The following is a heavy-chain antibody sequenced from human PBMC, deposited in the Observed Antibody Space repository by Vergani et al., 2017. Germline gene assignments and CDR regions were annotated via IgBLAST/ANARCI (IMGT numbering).Heavy chain of an antibody. D-gene: IGHD2-2*01. J-gene: IGHJ6*02. Sequence: EVQLVESGGGLVKPGGSLRLSCAASGFTFSSYSMNWVRQAPGKGLEWVSSISSSSSYIYCEDSVKGRFTISRDNAKNSLYLQMNSLRAEDTAVYYCARGGSQPWDIVVVPVGYYYYGMDVWGQGTTVTVSS. CDR3: ARGGSQPWDIVVVPVGYYYYGMDV. CDR2: ISSSSSYI. V-gene: IGHV3-21*01. CDR1: GFTFSSYS.